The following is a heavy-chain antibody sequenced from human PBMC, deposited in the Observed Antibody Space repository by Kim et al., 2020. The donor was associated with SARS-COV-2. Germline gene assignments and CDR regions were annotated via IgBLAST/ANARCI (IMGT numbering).Heavy chain of an antibody. D-gene: IGHD1-26*01. Sequence: GGSLRLSCAASGFNFSNYSMSWVRQAPGKGLEWISYINSSSRTKYYADSVNSRTTISSNNPHNLMSLLINSLTAEDAALYYCTRPLYTRSTKFFHHWGQG. CDR3: TRPLYTRSTKFFHH. J-gene: IGHJ1*01. CDR2: INSSSRTK. V-gene: IGHV3-48*04. CDR1: GFNFSNYS.